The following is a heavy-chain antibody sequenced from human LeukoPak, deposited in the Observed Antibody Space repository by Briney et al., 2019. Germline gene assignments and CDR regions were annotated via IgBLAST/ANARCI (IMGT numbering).Heavy chain of an antibody. CDR1: GFTFSSYS. D-gene: IGHD2-15*01. J-gene: IGHJ4*02. V-gene: IGHV3-21*01. Sequence: GGSLRLSSAASGFTFSSYSMNWVRQAPGKGLEWVSSISSSSSYIYYADSVKGRFTISRDNAKNSLYLQMNSLRAEDTAVYYCASLACSGGSCFSYTDYWGQGTLVTVSS. CDR2: ISSSSSYI. CDR3: ASLACSGGSCFSYTDY.